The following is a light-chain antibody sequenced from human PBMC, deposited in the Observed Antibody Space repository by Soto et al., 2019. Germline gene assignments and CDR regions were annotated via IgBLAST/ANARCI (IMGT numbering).Light chain of an antibody. Sequence: QSALTQPASVSGSPGQSITISCTGSSSDVGGYDYVSWYQQHPGKAPKLMIYEVNNRPSGVSNRFSGSKSGNTASLTISGLQAEDGADYYCSSYTSFSSWVFGGGTKVTVL. CDR2: EVN. CDR1: SSDVGGYDY. J-gene: IGLJ3*02. V-gene: IGLV2-14*01. CDR3: SSYTSFSSWV.